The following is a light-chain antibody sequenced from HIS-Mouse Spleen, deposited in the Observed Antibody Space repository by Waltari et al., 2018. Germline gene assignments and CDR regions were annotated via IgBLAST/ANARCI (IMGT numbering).Light chain of an antibody. CDR3: YSTDSSGNHRV. Sequence: SYELTQPPSVSVSPGHTARITCSGDALTKQHACWYQQKSGQAPVLVIYEDSKRPSGIPERFSGSSSGTMATLTISGAQVEDEADYYCYSTDSSGNHRVFGGGTKLTVL. CDR1: ALTKQH. J-gene: IGLJ2*01. CDR2: EDS. V-gene: IGLV3-10*01.